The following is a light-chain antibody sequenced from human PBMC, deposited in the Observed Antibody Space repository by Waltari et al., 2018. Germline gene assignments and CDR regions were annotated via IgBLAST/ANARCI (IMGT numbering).Light chain of an antibody. CDR3: GTWDSSLSGAV. CDR2: EGT. J-gene: IGLJ7*01. V-gene: IGLV1-51*02. CDR1: SSNIGKNS. Sequence: QSVLTQPPSVSAAPGQRVTIPCSGGSSNIGKNSVSWYRQFPGSAPKLLIYEGTERRAGVPGRSSGSKSGTAATLDITGLQPGDEAEYYCGTWDSSLSGAVFGGGTLLTVL.